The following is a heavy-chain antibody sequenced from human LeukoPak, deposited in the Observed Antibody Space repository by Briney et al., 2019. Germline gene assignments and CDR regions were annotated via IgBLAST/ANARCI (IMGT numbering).Heavy chain of an antibody. CDR3: ARRGKSSSSVGLFFDY. CDR1: GYTFTSYD. Sequence: ASVKVSCKASGYTFTSYDINWVRQATGQGLEWMGWMNPNSGNTGYAQKFQGRVTITRNTSISTAYMELSSLRSEDTAVYYCARRGKSSSSVGLFFDYWGQGTLVTVSS. V-gene: IGHV1-8*03. D-gene: IGHD6-6*01. J-gene: IGHJ4*02. CDR2: MNPNSGNT.